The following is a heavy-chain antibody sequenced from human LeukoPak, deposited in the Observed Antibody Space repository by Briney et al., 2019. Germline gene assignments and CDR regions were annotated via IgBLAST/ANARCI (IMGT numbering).Heavy chain of an antibody. CDR2: ISAYNGNT. D-gene: IGHD5-24*01. Sequence: ASVKVSCKASGYTFTSYGTSWVRQAPGQGLEWMGWISAYNGNTNYAQKLQGRVTMTTDTSTNTAYMELRSLRSDDTAVYYCARDWIWYSGYNCFDYWGQGTLVTVSS. CDR1: GYTFTSYG. CDR3: ARDWIWYSGYNCFDY. V-gene: IGHV1-18*01. J-gene: IGHJ4*02.